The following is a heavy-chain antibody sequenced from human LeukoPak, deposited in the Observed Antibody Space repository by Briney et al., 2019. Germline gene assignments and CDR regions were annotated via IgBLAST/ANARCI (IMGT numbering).Heavy chain of an antibody. V-gene: IGHV3-23*01. CDR2: ISGSGGST. D-gene: IGHD3-10*01. CDR1: GFTFSSYA. CDR3: AKDAVMVRGVIIILDY. Sequence: PGGSLRLSCAASGFTFSSYAMSWVRQPPGKGLEWVSAISGSGGSTYYADSVKGRFTISRDNSKNTLYLQMNSLRAEDTAVYYCAKDAVMVRGVIIILDYWGQGTLVTVSS. J-gene: IGHJ4*02.